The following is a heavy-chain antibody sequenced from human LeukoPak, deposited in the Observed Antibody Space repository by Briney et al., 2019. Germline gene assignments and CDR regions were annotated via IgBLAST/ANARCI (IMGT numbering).Heavy chain of an antibody. D-gene: IGHD6-19*01. V-gene: IGHV3-23*01. CDR3: AKIAVAGTLDY. J-gene: IGHJ4*02. Sequence: GGSLRLSCAASGFTFSSYAMSWVRQAPGKGQGWVAAISGSGGSTYYAASVKGRFTISRDNSKNTLYLQMNSLRAEDTAVYYCAKIAVAGTLDYWGQGTLVTVSS. CDR1: GFTFSSYA. CDR2: ISGSGGST.